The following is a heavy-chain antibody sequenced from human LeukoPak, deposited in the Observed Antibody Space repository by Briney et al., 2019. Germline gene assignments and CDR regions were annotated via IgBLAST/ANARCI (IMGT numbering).Heavy chain of an antibody. Sequence: ASVKVSCKASGGTFSSYAISWVRQAPGQGLEWMGWISAYNGNTNYAQKLQGRVTMTTDTSTSTAYMELRSLRSDDTAVYYCASGHSSSDFDYWGQGTLVTVSS. D-gene: IGHD6-13*01. CDR1: GGTFSSYA. CDR2: ISAYNGNT. V-gene: IGHV1-18*01. CDR3: ASGHSSSDFDY. J-gene: IGHJ4*02.